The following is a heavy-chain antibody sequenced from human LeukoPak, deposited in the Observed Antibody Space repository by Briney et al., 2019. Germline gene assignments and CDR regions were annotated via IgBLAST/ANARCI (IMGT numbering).Heavy chain of an antibody. CDR3: AKGTLGYCSGGSCYPLDY. V-gene: IGHV3-23*01. D-gene: IGHD2-15*01. CDR2: ISGSGGRT. J-gene: IGHJ4*02. CDR1: GFTFSSYA. Sequence: GGSLRLPCAASGFTFSSYAMTWVRQGPGKGLECVSAISGSGGRTYYADSVKGRFTISRDNSKNTLYLQMNSLRAEDTAVYYCAKGTLGYCSGGSCYPLDYWGQGTLVTVSS.